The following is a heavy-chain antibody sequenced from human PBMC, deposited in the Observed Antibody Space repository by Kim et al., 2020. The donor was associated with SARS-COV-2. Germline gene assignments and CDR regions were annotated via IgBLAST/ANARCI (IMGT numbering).Heavy chain of an antibody. Sequence: TTHNPSVKRRVTKSVDTSKTQFSLKLSSVTAADTAVYYWARCSGWYWFDPWGQGTLVTVSS. CDR2: T. D-gene: IGHD6-19*01. V-gene: IGHV4-34*01. J-gene: IGHJ5*02. CDR3: ARCSGWYWFDP.